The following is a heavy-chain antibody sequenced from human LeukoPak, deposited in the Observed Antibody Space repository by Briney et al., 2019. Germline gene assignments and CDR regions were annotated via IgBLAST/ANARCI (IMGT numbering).Heavy chain of an antibody. Sequence: SVKVSCKASGGTFSSYAISWVRQAPRQGLEWMGRIIPIFGTANYAQKFQGRVTITTDESTSTAYMELSSLRSEDTAVYYCARENVDTADDAFDIWGQGTMVTVSS. V-gene: IGHV1-69*05. J-gene: IGHJ3*02. CDR2: IIPIFGTA. CDR3: ARENVDTADDAFDI. CDR1: GGTFSSYA. D-gene: IGHD5-18*01.